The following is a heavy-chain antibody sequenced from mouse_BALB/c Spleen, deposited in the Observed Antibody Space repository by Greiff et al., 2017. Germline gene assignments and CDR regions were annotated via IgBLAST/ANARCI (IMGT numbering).Heavy chain of an antibody. CDR1: GYTFTDYE. J-gene: IGHJ4*01. CDR2: IDPETGGT. V-gene: IGHV1-15*01. D-gene: IGHD2-4*01. CDR3: TRPLYHEGAMDY. Sequence: QVQLQQSGAELVRPGASVTLSCKASGYTFTDYEMHWVKQTPVQGLEWIGAIDPETGGTAYNQKFKGQATLTADKSSNTTYMELRSLTSEDSAVYYCTRPLYHEGAMDYWGQGTSVTVSS.